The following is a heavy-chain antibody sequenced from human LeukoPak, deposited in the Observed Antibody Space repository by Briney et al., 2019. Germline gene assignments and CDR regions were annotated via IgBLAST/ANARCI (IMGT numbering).Heavy chain of an antibody. CDR1: GGSISSSSYY. V-gene: IGHV4-39*07. Sequence: SETLSLTCTVSGGSISSSSYYWGWIRQPPGKGLEWIGSIYYSGSTYYNPSLKSRVTISVDTSKNQFSLKLSSVTAADTAVYYCARATGRNRFDPWGQGTLVTVSS. J-gene: IGHJ5*02. CDR3: ARATGRNRFDP. D-gene: IGHD1-14*01. CDR2: IYYSGST.